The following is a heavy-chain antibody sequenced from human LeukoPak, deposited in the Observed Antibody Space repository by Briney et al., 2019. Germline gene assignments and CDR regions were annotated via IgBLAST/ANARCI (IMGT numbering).Heavy chain of an antibody. CDR2: INPNSGGT. V-gene: IGHV1-2*02. Sequence: ASVKVSCKASGYTFTGYYMHWVRQAPGQGLEWMGWINPNSGGTNYAQKFQGRVTMTRDTSISTAYMELSRLRSDDTAVYYCAREPSYCGGDCYSGWFGPWGQGTLVTVSS. CDR1: GYTFTGYY. CDR3: AREPSYCGGDCYSGWFGP. D-gene: IGHD2-21*02. J-gene: IGHJ5*02.